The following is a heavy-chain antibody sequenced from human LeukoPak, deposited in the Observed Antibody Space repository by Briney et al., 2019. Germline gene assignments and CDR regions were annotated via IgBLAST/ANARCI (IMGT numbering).Heavy chain of an antibody. D-gene: IGHD5-24*01. CDR1: GFTFRRYG. CDR3: AKDQGWLQFSFDY. Sequence: GGSLRLSCAASGFTFRRYGMNWVRQAPGKGLEWVSAINPSGVNTYYGDSVKGRFTISRDNSKNTLYLQMNSLRAEDTAVYYCAKDQGWLQFSFDYWGQGTLVTVSS. V-gene: IGHV3-23*01. CDR2: INPSGVNT. J-gene: IGHJ4*02.